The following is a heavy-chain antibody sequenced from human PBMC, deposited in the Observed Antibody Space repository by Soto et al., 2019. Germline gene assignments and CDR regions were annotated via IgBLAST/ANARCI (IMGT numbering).Heavy chain of an antibody. D-gene: IGHD1-20*01. CDR2: IYYSGST. Sequence: PSETLSLTCTVSGGSISSSSYYWGWIRHPPGKGLEWIGSIYYSGSTYYNPSLKSRVTISVDTSKNQFSLKLSSVTAADTAVYYCARLHNGYYYYMDVWGKGTTVTVSS. V-gene: IGHV4-39*01. J-gene: IGHJ6*03. CDR1: GGSISSSSYY. CDR3: ARLHNGYYYYMDV.